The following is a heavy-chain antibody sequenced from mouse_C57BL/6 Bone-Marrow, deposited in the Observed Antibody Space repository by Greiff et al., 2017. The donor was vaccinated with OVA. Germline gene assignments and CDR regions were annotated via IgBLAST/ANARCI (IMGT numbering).Heavy chain of an antibody. V-gene: IGHV1-82*01. Sequence: VQLQQSGPELVKPGASVKISCKASGYAFSSSWMNWVKQRPGKGLEWIGRIYPGDGDTNYNGKFKGKATLTADKSSSTAYMQLSSLTSEDSAVYFCARNYDGSSYCWYFDVWGTGTTVTVSS. J-gene: IGHJ1*03. CDR1: GYAFSSSW. CDR3: ARNYDGSSYCWYFDV. D-gene: IGHD1-1*01. CDR2: IYPGDGDT.